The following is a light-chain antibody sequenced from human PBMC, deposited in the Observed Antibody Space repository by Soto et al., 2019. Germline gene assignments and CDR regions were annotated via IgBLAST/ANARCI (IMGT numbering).Light chain of an antibody. V-gene: IGLV2-14*03. CDR1: SSDIGAYKY. J-gene: IGLJ3*02. CDR3: CSYTSSNTVV. Sequence: QSALTQPASVSGSPGQSITISCTGTSSDIGAYKYVGRYQQHPGQAPKLMTYDVNNRPSGVSDRFSGSKSGNTASLTIAGLQAEDEADYYCCSYTSSNTVVFGGGTKLTVL. CDR2: DVN.